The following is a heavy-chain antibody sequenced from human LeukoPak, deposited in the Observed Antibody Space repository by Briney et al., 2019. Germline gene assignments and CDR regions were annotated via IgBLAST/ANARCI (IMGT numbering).Heavy chain of an antibody. V-gene: IGHV1-69*06. J-gene: IGHJ3*02. CDR1: GGTFSSYA. D-gene: IGHD3-9*01. CDR2: IIPIFGTA. CDR3: ASPILTGYSTTNDAFDI. Sequence: GASVKVSCKASGGTFSSYAISWVRQAPGQGLEWMGGIIPIFGTANYAQKFQGRVTITADKSTSTAYMELSSLRSEDTAVYYCASPILTGYSTTNDAFDIWGQGTMVTVSS.